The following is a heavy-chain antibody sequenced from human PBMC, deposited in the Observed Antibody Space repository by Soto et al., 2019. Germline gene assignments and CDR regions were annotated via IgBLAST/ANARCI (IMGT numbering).Heavy chain of an antibody. CDR1: GGTFSSYT. CDR2: IIPILGIA. CDR3: APHPGGNWFDP. V-gene: IGHV1-69*02. D-gene: IGHD3-16*01. Sequence: QVQLVQSGAEVKKPGSSVKVSCKASGGTFSSYTISWVRQAPGQGLEWMGRIIPILGIANYAQKFQGRVTITADKSTSTAYMELSSLRSEDTAVYYCAPHPGGNWFDPWGQGTLVTVSS. J-gene: IGHJ5*02.